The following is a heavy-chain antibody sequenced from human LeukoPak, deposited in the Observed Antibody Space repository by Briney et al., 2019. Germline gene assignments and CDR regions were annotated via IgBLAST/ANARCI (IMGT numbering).Heavy chain of an antibody. V-gene: IGHV4-39*01. CDR3: ARIYDFWSGYYSYNWFDP. CDR1: GGSISSSSYY. J-gene: IGHJ5*02. D-gene: IGHD3-3*01. CDR2: IYYSGST. Sequence: KPSETLSLTCTVSGGSISSSSYYWGWIRQPPGKGLEWIGRIYYSGSTYYNPSLKSRVTISVDTSKNQFSLKLSSVTAADTAVYYCARIYDFWSGYYSYNWFDPWGQGTLVTVSS.